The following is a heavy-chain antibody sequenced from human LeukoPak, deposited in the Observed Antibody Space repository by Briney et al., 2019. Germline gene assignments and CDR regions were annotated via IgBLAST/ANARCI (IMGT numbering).Heavy chain of an antibody. V-gene: IGHV3-11*04. D-gene: IGHD3-3*01. CDR3: ARYPLGGSRPPEYFQH. CDR1: GFTFSDYY. J-gene: IGHJ1*01. CDR2: ISSSGSTI. Sequence: PGGSLRLSCAASGFTFSDYYMSWIRQAPGKGLEWVSYISSSGSTIYYADSVKGRFTISRDNAKNSLYLQMNSLRAEDTAVYYCARYPLGGSRPPEYFQHWGQGTLVTVSS.